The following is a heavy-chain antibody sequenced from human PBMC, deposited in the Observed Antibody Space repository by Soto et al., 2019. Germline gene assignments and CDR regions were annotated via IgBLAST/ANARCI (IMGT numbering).Heavy chain of an antibody. V-gene: IGHV1-18*01. CDR1: GYSFITYG. CDR2: ISPYNGNA. CDR3: ARDREQWALTKVCQY. D-gene: IGHD6-19*01. Sequence: QVQLVQSGTEVVEPGASVKVSCKASGYSFITYGISWVRQAPGQGLEWMGWISPYNGNAQYVQRFQGRVTMTADTSTNTAFLELTTLRSDDTAIYYCARDREQWALTKVCQYWGQRTLVAVSS. J-gene: IGHJ1*01.